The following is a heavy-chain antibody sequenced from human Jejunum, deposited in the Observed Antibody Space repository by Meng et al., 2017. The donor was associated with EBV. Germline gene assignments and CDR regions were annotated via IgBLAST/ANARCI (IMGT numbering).Heavy chain of an antibody. V-gene: IGHV4-59*01. CDR2: VFNRGSS. J-gene: IGHJ4*02. Sequence: VHLQESGPGPVKPSETLSLTCTVSGAPISDYKWSLIRQSPGKGLEWIGFVFNRGSSNYNPSLRSRVAMSLDTSRNKFSLKLNSVTAADTAVYYCARDRGTAREFDIWGQGTLVTVSS. CDR3: ARDRGTAREFDI. D-gene: IGHD3-10*01. CDR1: GAPISDYK.